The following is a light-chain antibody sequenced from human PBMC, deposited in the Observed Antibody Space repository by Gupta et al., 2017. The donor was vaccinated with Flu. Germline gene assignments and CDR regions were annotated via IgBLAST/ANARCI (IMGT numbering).Light chain of an antibody. CDR1: NLGNKS. CDR3: QAWDSSNLWV. CDR2: QDA. J-gene: IGLJ3*02. V-gene: IGLV3-1*01. Sequence: SYELTQIPLVSVSPGPTAIITCSGANLGNKSGSWYQQKPGQSPVLVINQDATRPSGIPERGSGFDSGNTATLTIMGTQAVDEADCYCQAWDSSNLWVFGGGTKLTVL.